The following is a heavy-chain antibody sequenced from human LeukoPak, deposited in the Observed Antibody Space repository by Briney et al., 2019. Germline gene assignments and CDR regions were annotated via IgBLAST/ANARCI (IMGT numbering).Heavy chain of an antibody. CDR2: IYYSGST. J-gene: IGHJ3*02. CDR3: ASPRLRAVAGSVAFDI. V-gene: IGHV4-39*01. D-gene: IGHD6-19*01. Sequence: SETLSLTCPVSGGSISSRHCCWGWLRQPPGRGLEWIGSIYYSGSTYYNPSLKSRLTMLRDTSATQSSLNLNSVTAADTAIYYCASPRLRAVAGSVAFDIWGQGTMVTVSS. CDR1: GGSISSRHCC.